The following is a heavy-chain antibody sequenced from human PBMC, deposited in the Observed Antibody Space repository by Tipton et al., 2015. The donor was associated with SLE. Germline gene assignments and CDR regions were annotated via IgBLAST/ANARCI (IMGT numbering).Heavy chain of an antibody. CDR3: ARADSYTFQISSSWYRGGFDY. V-gene: IGHV3-30*04. D-gene: IGHD6-13*01. Sequence: QLVQSGGGVVQPGRSLRLSCAASGFTFSSYAMHWVRQAPGKGLEWVAVISYDGSNKYYADSVKGRFTISRDNSKNTLYLQMNSLRAEDTAVYYCARADSYTFQISSSWYRGGFDYWGQGTLVTVSS. CDR1: GFTFSSYA. CDR2: ISYDGSNK. J-gene: IGHJ4*02.